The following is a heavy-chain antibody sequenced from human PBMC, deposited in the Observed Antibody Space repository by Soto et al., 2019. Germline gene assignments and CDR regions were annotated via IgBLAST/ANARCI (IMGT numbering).Heavy chain of an antibody. V-gene: IGHV1-69*13. Sequence: SVKVSCKASGGTFSSYAISWVRQAPGQGLEWMGGIIPIFGTANYAQKFQGRVTITADESTSTAYMELSSLRSEDTAVYYCASTLKSMDFCYYYGMDVWGQGTTVTVSS. CDR1: GGTFSSYA. CDR3: ASTLKSMDFCYYYGMDV. D-gene: IGHD3-3*01. J-gene: IGHJ6*02. CDR2: IIPIFGTA.